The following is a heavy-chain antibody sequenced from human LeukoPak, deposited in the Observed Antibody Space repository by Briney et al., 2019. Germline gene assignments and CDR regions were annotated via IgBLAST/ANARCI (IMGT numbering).Heavy chain of an antibody. CDR2: INPNSGGT. CDR1: GYTFTGYY. D-gene: IGHD3-22*01. CDR3: ARAHTPIRYDSSGYYSGY. J-gene: IGHJ4*02. Sequence: GASVKVSCKASGYTFTGYYMHWVRQAPGQGLEWMGWINPNSGGTNYAQEFQGRVTMTRDTSISTAYMELSRLRSDDTAVYYCARAHTPIRYDSSGYYSGYWGQGTLVTVSS. V-gene: IGHV1-2*02.